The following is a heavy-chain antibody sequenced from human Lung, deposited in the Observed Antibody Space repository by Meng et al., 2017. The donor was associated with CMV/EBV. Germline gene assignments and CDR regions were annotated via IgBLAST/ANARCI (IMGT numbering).Heavy chain of an antibody. CDR1: RFNIRNYA. Sequence: GGSXRLXXTASRFNIRNYAMHWVRQAPGKGLEWVAVIWSDGGDKYYADSVEGRFTISRDNSKNTLYLQMNSLRAEDTAVYYCAKDSYVVSTKTVDYYYGMDVWGQGTXVTVSS. D-gene: IGHD3-10*02. CDR3: AKDSYVVSTKTVDYYYGMDV. J-gene: IGHJ6*02. CDR2: IWSDGGDK. V-gene: IGHV3-33*06.